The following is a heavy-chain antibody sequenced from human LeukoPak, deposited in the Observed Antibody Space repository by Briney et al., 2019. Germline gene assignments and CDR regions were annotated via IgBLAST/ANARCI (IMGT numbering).Heavy chain of an antibody. CDR3: ARATLDN. J-gene: IGHJ4*02. Sequence: PGGSLRLSCAASGFTVGSTYISWVRQAPGKGLEWASVIYSGGSTKYADSVKARFTISRDNSKNTVYLQMNNLRAEDTAVYYCARATLDNWGQGTLVTVSS. CDR2: IYSGGST. V-gene: IGHV3-53*01. CDR1: GFTVGSTY.